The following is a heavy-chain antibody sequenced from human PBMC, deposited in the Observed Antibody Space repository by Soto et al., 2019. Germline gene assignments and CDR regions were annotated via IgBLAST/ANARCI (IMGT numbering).Heavy chain of an antibody. V-gene: IGHV3-23*01. CDR2: ISGSGGST. Sequence: GSLRLSCAASGFTFSXXXXSWVRQAXXKXLEWVSAISGSGGSTYYADSVKGRFTISRDNSXNTLYLQMNSLRAEDTAVYYCAKDPADAGYFQHWGQGTLVTVS. CDR3: AKDPADAGYFQH. CDR1: GFTFSXXX. J-gene: IGHJ1*01.